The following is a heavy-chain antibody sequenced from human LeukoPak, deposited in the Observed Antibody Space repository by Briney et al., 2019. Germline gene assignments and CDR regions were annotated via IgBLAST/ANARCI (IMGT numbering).Heavy chain of an antibody. CDR1: GGSFSGYY. Sequence: SETLSLTCAVYGGSFSGYYWSWIRQPPGKGLEWIGEINHSGSTNYNPSLKSRVTISVDTSKNQFSLKLSSVTAADTAVYYCARYYDILTGYYYYGMDVGGQGTTVTVSS. D-gene: IGHD3-9*01. J-gene: IGHJ6*02. V-gene: IGHV4-34*01. CDR2: INHSGST. CDR3: ARYYDILTGYYYYGMDV.